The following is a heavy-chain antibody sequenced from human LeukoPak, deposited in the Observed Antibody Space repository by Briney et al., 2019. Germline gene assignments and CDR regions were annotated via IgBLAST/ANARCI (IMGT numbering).Heavy chain of an antibody. CDR2: VYYTGST. Sequence: PSETLSLTCTVSGGSISSALYHWGWIRQPPGKNLEWLGSVYYTGSTHNNPSLKSRVTISVDTSKNQFSLKLSSVTAADTAVYCCARVVGRWLQLDYWGQGTLVTVSS. CDR1: GGSISSALYH. V-gene: IGHV4-39*07. J-gene: IGHJ4*02. CDR3: ARVVGRWLQLDY. D-gene: IGHD5-24*01.